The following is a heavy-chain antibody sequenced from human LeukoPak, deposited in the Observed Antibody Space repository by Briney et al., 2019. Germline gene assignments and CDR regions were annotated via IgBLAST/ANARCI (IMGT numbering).Heavy chain of an antibody. J-gene: IGHJ4*02. CDR2: INHSGST. CDR3: ASSSAGYDLTFDY. V-gene: IGHV4-34*01. D-gene: IGHD5-12*01. Sequence: GSLRLSCAASGFTFSSYWMSWIRQPPGKGLEWIGEINHSGSTNYNPSLKSRVTISVDTSKNQFSLKLSSVTAADTAVYYCASSSAGYDLTFDYWGQGTLVTVSS. CDR1: GFTFSSYW.